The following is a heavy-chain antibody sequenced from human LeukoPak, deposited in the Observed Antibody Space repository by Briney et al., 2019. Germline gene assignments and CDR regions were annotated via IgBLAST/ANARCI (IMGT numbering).Heavy chain of an antibody. D-gene: IGHD4-23*01. Sequence: AGGSLRLSCAASGFTFDDYGMSWVRQAPGKGLEWVSGINWNGGSTAYADSVKGRFTISRDNAKNSLYLQMNSLRAEDTALYYCARGEDYGGNDYYFDSWGQGTLATVSS. J-gene: IGHJ4*02. CDR2: INWNGGST. CDR3: ARGEDYGGNDYYFDS. CDR1: GFTFDDYG. V-gene: IGHV3-20*04.